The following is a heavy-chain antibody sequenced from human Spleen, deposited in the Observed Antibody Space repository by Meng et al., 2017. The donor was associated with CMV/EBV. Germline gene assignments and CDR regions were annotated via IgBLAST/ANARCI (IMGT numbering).Heavy chain of an antibody. J-gene: IGHJ1*01. D-gene: IGHD1-14*01. CDR2: INRSGTT. Sequence: GSLRLSCTVSGYSISSNYYWGWIRQPPGKGLEWIVHINRSGTTNYNPSLESRVSISVDTSKNQFSLKLSAVSAADTAVYYCARVHVNTGLPDHWGQGTLVTVSS. CDR1: GYSISSNYY. CDR3: ARVHVNTGLPDH. V-gene: IGHV4-38-2*02.